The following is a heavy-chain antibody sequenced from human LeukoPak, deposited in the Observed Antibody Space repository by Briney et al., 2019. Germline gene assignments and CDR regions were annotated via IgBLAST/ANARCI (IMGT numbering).Heavy chain of an antibody. CDR2: FDPEDGET. CDR3: ATSRTSIVGATTPYCFDY. CDR1: GYTLTELS. J-gene: IGHJ4*02. Sequence: GASVKVSCKVSGYTLTELSMHWVRQAPAKGLEWMGGFDPEDGETIYAQKFQGRVTTTDDTSTDTAYMELSSLRSEDTAVYYCATSRTSIVGATTPYCFDYWGQGTLVTVSS. D-gene: IGHD1-26*01. V-gene: IGHV1-24*01.